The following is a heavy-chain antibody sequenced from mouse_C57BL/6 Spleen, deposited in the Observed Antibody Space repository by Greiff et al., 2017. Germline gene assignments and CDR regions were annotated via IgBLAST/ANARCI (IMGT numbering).Heavy chain of an antibody. CDR1: GFSLSTFGMG. Sequence: QVTLKVSGPGILQPSQTLSLTCSFSGFSLSTFGMGVGWIRQPSGKGLEWLAHIWWDDDKYYNPALKSRLTISKDTSKNQVFLKIANVDTADTATYYCARMTALITTRRNYFDYCGQGTTLTVSS. D-gene: IGHD1-1*01. J-gene: IGHJ2*01. CDR3: ARMTALITTRRNYFDY. V-gene: IGHV8-8*01. CDR2: IWWDDDK.